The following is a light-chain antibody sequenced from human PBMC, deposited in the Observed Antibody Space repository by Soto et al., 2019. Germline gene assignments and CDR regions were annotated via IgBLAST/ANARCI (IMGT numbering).Light chain of an antibody. J-gene: IGKJ1*01. CDR1: QSVNNN. V-gene: IGKV3-15*01. CDR3: QQYSDWPPWT. Sequence: EIVMTQSPATLSVSPGERATLSCRASQSVNNNLAWYQQKPGQGPRLLIFHASVRATSIPARFSGSGSGTELTLTINSLQSEDFAVYFCQQYSDWPPWTFGPGTRVEIK. CDR2: HAS.